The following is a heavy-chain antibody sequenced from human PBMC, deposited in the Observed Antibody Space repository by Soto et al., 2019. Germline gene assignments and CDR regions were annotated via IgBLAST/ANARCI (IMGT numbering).Heavy chain of an antibody. CDR3: ARGGSNDWQVAFDI. CDR2: INHSGSN. V-gene: IGHV4-34*01. CDR1: GGSFSTYY. D-gene: IGHD3-9*01. J-gene: IGHJ3*02. Sequence: QLQQCGAGLLKPSETLSLTCVVSGGSFSTYYYNWIRQSPGKGLEWIGEINHSGSNNYSPSLKSRVTMSLDTSKNQFSLKLTSVTAADTAVYYCARGGSNDWQVAFDIWGQGTMGTVSS.